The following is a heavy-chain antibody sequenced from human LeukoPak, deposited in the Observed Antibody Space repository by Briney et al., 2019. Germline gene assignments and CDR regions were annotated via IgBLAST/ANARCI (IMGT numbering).Heavy chain of an antibody. CDR2: ISAYNGNT. CDR3: ARDFYASGFYFWFDP. CDR1: GYTFTSYG. V-gene: IGHV1-18*01. Sequence: GASVKVSCKASGYTFTSYGISWVRQAPGQGLEWMGWISAYNGNTNYAQKLQGRVTMTTDTSTSTAYMELRSLRSDDTAVYYCARDFYASGFYFWFDPWGQGMLVTVSS. J-gene: IGHJ5*02. D-gene: IGHD2/OR15-2a*01.